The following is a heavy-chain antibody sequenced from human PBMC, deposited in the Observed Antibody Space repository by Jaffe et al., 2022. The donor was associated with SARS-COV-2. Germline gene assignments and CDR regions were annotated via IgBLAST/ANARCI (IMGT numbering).Heavy chain of an antibody. CDR2: ISAYNGNT. Sequence: QVQLVQSGAEVKKPGASVKVSCKASGYTFTNYGISWVRQMPGQGLEWMGWISAYNGNTDYAQNVQGRVTMTKDTSTTTAYMELRSLRSDDTAVYYCARKRIGTYYYTYGMDVWGQGTTVTVSS. CDR3: ARKRIGTYYYTYGMDV. CDR1: GYTFTNYG. J-gene: IGHJ6*02. D-gene: IGHD1-1*01. V-gene: IGHV1-18*01.